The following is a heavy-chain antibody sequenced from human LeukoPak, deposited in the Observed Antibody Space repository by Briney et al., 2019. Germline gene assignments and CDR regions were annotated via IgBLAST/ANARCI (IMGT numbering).Heavy chain of an antibody. CDR2: ISYDGSNK. D-gene: IGHD6-6*01. J-gene: IGHJ4*02. Sequence: PGGSLRLSCAASGFTVSSSYMSWVRQAPGKGLEWVAVISYDGSNKYYADSVKGRFTISRDNSKNTLYLQMNSLRAEDTAVYYCASLAYSSSNDYWGQGTLVTVSS. V-gene: IGHV3-30*03. CDR3: ASLAYSSSNDY. CDR1: GFTVSSSY.